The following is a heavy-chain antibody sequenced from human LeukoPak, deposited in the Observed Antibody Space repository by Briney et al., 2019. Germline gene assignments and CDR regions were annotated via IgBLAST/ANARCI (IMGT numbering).Heavy chain of an antibody. V-gene: IGHV3-23*01. CDR1: GFTFSSYS. CDR2: FSGSGGST. D-gene: IGHD2-15*01. J-gene: IGHJ4*02. CDR3: AKSGLNRFDY. Sequence: GGSLRLSCAASGFTFSSYSMNWVRQAPGKGLEWVSTFSGSGGSTHYVDSVKGRFTISRDNSKNTLYLQMNSLRAQDTAVYYCAKSGLNRFDYWGQGTLVTVSS.